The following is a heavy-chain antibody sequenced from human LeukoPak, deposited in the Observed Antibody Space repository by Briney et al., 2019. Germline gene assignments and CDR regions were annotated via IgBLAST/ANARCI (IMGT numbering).Heavy chain of an antibody. CDR1: ADSIDSSSYY. J-gene: IGHJ4*02. V-gene: IGHV4-39*01. Sequence: SETLSLTCTVSADSIDSSSYYWGWIRQPPGKGLEWMGTIYYSGRAYYNPSLKSRVTVSVDTSKNQFSLKLRSVTAADTAVYYCARQYSSSLGGGYWGQGTLVTVSS. CDR3: ARQYSSSLGGGY. D-gene: IGHD3-22*01. CDR2: IYYSGRA.